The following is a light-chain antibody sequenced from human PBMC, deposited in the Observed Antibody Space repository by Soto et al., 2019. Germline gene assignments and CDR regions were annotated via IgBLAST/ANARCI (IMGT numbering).Light chain of an antibody. CDR3: QQYGYSPIT. Sequence: DIVMTQSPDSLAVSLGERATINCKSSQSVLYSSNNKNYLAWYQQKPGQAPRLLIYGASSRATGIPDKFSGSGSGTDFTLTIDGLEPEDFAVYYCQQYGYSPITFGQGTRLEIK. J-gene: IGKJ5*01. V-gene: IGKV4-1*01. CDR1: QSVLYSSNNKNY. CDR2: GAS.